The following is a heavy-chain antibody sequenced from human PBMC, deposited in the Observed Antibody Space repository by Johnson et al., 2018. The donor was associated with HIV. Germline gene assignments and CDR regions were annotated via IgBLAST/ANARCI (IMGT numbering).Heavy chain of an antibody. CDR3: ARDPRGLGVGPGEAFDI. J-gene: IGHJ3*02. D-gene: IGHD2-15*01. Sequence: QVQLVESGGGVVQPGRSLRLSCAASGFTFSSYGMHWVRQAPGKGLEWVAVIWYDGSNKYYADSVKGRFIISGDKSKNTLYLQMNSLRAEDTAVYYCARDPRGLGVGPGEAFDIWGQGTMVTVSS. V-gene: IGHV3-33*01. CDR1: GFTFSSYG. CDR2: IWYDGSNK.